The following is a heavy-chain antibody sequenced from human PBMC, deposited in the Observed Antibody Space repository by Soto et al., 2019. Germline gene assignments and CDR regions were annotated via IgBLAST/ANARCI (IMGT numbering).Heavy chain of an antibody. CDR1: GGSVTSGGSY. CDR3: ASVRTTGGFSIWFDR. D-gene: IGHD1-1*01. Sequence: QVQLQESGPGRVKPSQTISLSCTVSGGSVTSGGSYWAWIRQPPGQGLECIGYIYHTGDTAYNPSLQSRVSISVDPSTAQSYLTLNSVTAADTAFYFCASVRTTGGFSIWFDRWGQGNQVPVSS. V-gene: IGHV4-31*02. J-gene: IGHJ5*02. CDR2: IYHTGDT.